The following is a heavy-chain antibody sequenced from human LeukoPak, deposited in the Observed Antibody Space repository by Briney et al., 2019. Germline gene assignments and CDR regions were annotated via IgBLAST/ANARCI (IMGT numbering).Heavy chain of an antibody. Sequence: GGSLRLSCAASGFTFRTSWIHWVRQAPGRGLESLSRINPHRSGPAYADSLKDRLTISRDKATNTVDLQMNSVRADDPAVNFCVSGSSDWKGMDIGGQGTLVTVSS. CDR3: VSGSSDWKGMDI. D-gene: IGHD6-19*01. V-gene: IGHV3-74*01. CDR2: INPHRSGP. CDR1: GFTFRTSW. J-gene: IGHJ4*02.